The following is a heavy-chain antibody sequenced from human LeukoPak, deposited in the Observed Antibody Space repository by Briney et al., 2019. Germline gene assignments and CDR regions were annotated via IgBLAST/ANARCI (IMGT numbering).Heavy chain of an antibody. CDR1: GGTFSSYA. J-gene: IGHJ4*02. D-gene: IGHD5-12*01. CDR3: ARDPRGYSGYDYYGY. V-gene: IGHV1-69*13. CDR2: IIPIFGTA. Sequence: SSVKVSCKASGGTFSSYAISWVRQAPGQGLEWMGGIIPIFGTANYAQKFQGRVTITADESTSTAYMELSSLRSEDTAVYYCARDPRGYSGYDYYGYWGQGTLVTVSS.